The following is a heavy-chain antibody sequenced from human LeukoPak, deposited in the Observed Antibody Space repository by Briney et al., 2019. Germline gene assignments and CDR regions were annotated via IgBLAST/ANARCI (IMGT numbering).Heavy chain of an antibody. CDR3: TKWSTSGSYYTE. CDR1: GINFNSYW. Sequence: GFLGLPCSGLGINFNSYWMGWVRQAPGEGVGGVANIRQDGGENHYVDSVKGRFTISRDNARNSLYLQMNSLRAEDTAVYYCTKWSTSGSYYTEWGQGTLVTVSS. V-gene: IGHV3-7*01. D-gene: IGHD3-10*01. CDR2: IRQDGGEN. J-gene: IGHJ4*02.